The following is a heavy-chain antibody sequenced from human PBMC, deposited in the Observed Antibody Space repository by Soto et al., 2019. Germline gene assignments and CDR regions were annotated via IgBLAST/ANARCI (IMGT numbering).Heavy chain of an antibody. V-gene: IGHV1-69*01. D-gene: IGHD2-2*01. J-gene: IGHJ4*02. CDR3: ARGRDIVVVPAGFDY. CDR2: IIPIFGTA. CDR1: GGTFGSYA. Sequence: QVQLVQSGAEVQKPGSSVTVSCKASGGTFGSYAISWVRQAPGQGLEWMGGIIPIFGTANYAQKFQGRVTITADESTSTAYMELSSLRSEDTAVYYCARGRDIVVVPAGFDYWGQGTLVTVSS.